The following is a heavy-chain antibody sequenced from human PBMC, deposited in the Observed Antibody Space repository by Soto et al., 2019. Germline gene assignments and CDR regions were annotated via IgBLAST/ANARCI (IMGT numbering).Heavy chain of an antibody. CDR2: ISGSGGST. V-gene: IGHV3-23*01. D-gene: IGHD3-3*01. CDR1: GFTFSSYA. Sequence: GESLKISCAASGFTFSSYAMSWVRQAPGKGLEWVSAISGSGGSTYYADSVKGRFTISRDNSKNTLYLQMNSLRAEDTAVYYCAKGSNVLRFLEWPGEGAYYYYYGMDVWGQGTTVTVSS. CDR3: AKGSNVLRFLEWPGEGAYYYYYGMDV. J-gene: IGHJ6*02.